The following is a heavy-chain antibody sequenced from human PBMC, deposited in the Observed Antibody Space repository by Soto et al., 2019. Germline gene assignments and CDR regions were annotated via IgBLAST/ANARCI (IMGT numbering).Heavy chain of an antibody. CDR1: GYTFTNYW. CDR2: IYPGDSDT. J-gene: IGHJ6*02. V-gene: IGHV5-51*01. Sequence: GESLKISCKGSGYTFTNYWIVWVRQIPGKGLEWMGIIYPGDSDTRYSPSLQGQVTISADRSISTAYLQWSSLKASDTGMYYCARYPTLTDYFFHGMDVWGQGTTVTVCS. D-gene: IGHD4-17*01. CDR3: ARYPTLTDYFFHGMDV.